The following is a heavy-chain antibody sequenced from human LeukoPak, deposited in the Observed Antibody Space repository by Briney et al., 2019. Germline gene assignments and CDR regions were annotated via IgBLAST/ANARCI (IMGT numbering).Heavy chain of an antibody. J-gene: IGHJ4*02. D-gene: IGHD5-24*01. Sequence: GASVKVSCKASGYTFTSYGISWVRQAPGQGLEWMGWISAYNGNTNYAQKFQGRVTITADESTSTAYMELSSLRSEDTAVYYCARERWLQYPLDYWGQGTLVTVSS. CDR2: ISAYNGNT. CDR1: GYTFTSYG. V-gene: IGHV1-18*01. CDR3: ARERWLQYPLDY.